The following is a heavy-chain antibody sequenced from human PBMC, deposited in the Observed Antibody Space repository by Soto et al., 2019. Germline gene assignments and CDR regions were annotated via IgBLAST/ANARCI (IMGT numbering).Heavy chain of an antibody. CDR1: GYTFTGYY. CDR2: INPNSGGT. CDR3: AREIVAAGTSNVNCLGR. D-gene: IGHD6-13*01. Sequence: ASVKVSCKASGYTFTGYYMQGVRQAPGQGLEWMGWINPNSGGTNYAQKFQGRVTMTRDTSSSTAYMELSRLRSDDTAVYYCAREIVAAGTSNVNCLGRCGQLTPFTFSS. J-gene: IGHJ4*02. V-gene: IGHV1-2*02.